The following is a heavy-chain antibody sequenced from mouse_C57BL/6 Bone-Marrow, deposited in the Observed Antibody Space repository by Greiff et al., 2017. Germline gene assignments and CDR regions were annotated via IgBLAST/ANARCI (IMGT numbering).Heavy chain of an antibody. CDR2: IYPGSGNT. D-gene: IGHD1-1*01. J-gene: IGHJ2*01. V-gene: IGHV1-76*01. CDR1: GYTFTDYY. CDR3: EWIYYYGSSLYFDY. Sequence: VQLQQSGAELVRPGASVKLSCKASGYTFTDYYINWVKQRPGQGLEWIARIYPGSGNTYYNEKFKGKATLTAEKSSSTAYMQLSSLTSEDSAVYFCEWIYYYGSSLYFDYWGQGTTLTVSS.